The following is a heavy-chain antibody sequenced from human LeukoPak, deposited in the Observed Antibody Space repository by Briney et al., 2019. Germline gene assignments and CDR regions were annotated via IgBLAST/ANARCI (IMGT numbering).Heavy chain of an antibody. CDR3: ARHANSSGWYRGKWFDP. D-gene: IGHD6-19*01. CDR2: IYYSGST. Sequence: SETLTLTCTVSGGSISSYYWSWIRQPPGKGLEWIGYIYYSGSTNYNPSLKSRVTISVDTSKNQFSLKLSSGTAADTAVYYCARHANSSGWYRGKWFDPWGQGTLVTVSS. J-gene: IGHJ5*02. CDR1: GGSISSYY. V-gene: IGHV4-59*08.